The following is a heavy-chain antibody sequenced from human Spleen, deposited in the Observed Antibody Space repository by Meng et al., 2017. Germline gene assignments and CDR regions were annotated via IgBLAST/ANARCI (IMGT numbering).Heavy chain of an antibody. CDR3: ARGNSGYLDH. D-gene: IGHD3-9*01. CDR2: TYYKSKWYS. CDR1: GDSVSSNSAA. V-gene: IGHV6-1*01. Sequence: QVQLQQSGPGLVKPSQTLSLTCAISGDSVSSNSAAWNWIRRSPSRGLEWLGRTYYKSKWYSGYATSVKSRITINPDTSKNQFSLQLISVTPEDAAIYFCARGNSGYLDHWGQGILVTVSS. J-gene: IGHJ4*02.